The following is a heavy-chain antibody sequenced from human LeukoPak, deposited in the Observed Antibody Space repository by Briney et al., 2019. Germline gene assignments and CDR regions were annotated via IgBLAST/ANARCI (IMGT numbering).Heavy chain of an antibody. V-gene: IGHV1-69*04. Sequence: ALVRVSCKASGGTFSSYAISWVRQAPGQGLEWMGRIIPIFGIANYAQKFQGRVTITADKSTSTAYMGLSSLRSEDTAVYYCARGKVVVENWFDPWGQGTLVTVSS. CDR1: GGTFSSYA. J-gene: IGHJ5*02. CDR3: ARGKVVVENWFDP. D-gene: IGHD2-2*01. CDR2: IIPIFGIA.